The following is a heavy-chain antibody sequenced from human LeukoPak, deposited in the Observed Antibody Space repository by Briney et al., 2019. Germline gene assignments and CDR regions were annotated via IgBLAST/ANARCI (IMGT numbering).Heavy chain of an antibody. J-gene: IGHJ6*03. V-gene: IGHV3-21*04. D-gene: IGHD3-10*01. CDR2: ITSSSSYI. CDR1: GFTFSRFT. CDR3: AKGDFYGSGRDYYYYMDV. Sequence: GGSLRLSCAASGFTFSRFTMNWVRQAPGKGLEWVSSITSSSSYIYYADSVKGRFSISRDNAKNSLYLQMNSLRAEDTAVYNCAKGDFYGSGRDYYYYMDVWGKGTTVTISS.